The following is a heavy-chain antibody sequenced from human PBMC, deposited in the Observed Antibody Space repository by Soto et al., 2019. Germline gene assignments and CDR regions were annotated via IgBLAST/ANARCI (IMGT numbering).Heavy chain of an antibody. CDR2: ISYDGSNK. D-gene: IGHD2-15*01. V-gene: IGHV3-30-3*01. CDR3: ALGVVDY. Sequence: QVQLVESGGGVVQPGRSLGLSCAASGFTFSSYAMHWVRQAPGKGLEWVAVISYDGSNKYYADSVKGRFTISRDNSKNTLYLQMNSLRAEDTAVYYCALGVVDYWGQGTLVTVSS. J-gene: IGHJ4*02. CDR1: GFTFSSYA.